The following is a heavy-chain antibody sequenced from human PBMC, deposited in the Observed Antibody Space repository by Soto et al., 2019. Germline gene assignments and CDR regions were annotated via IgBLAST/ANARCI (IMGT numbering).Heavy chain of an antibody. V-gene: IGHV4-39*01. CDR1: GGSLHGSTYY. CDR3: ARQASGYYYGWFDP. CDR2: IFYSGGT. D-gene: IGHD3-22*01. J-gene: IGHJ5*02. Sequence: SETLSLTWPVSGGSLHGSTYYLAWPRPSPGKGLEWIGTIFYSGGTLYTPSLKSRVTMSVDTSNNQFSLKLSSVTAADTAVYYCARQASGYYYGWFDPWGQGTLVTVSS.